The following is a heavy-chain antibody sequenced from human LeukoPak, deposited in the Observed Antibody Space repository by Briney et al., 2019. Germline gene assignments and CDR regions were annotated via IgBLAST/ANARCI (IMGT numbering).Heavy chain of an antibody. Sequence: SVKVSCKASGGTVSIYAISWVRQAPGQGLEWMGGIIPIFGTANYAQKFQGRVTITADDSTSTPYMELSSLRSEHTAVYYCATENRHGYNYAGAYWGQGTLVTVSS. J-gene: IGHJ4*02. CDR2: IIPIFGTA. D-gene: IGHD5-24*01. CDR3: ATENRHGYNYAGAY. CDR1: GGTVSIYA. V-gene: IGHV1-69*13.